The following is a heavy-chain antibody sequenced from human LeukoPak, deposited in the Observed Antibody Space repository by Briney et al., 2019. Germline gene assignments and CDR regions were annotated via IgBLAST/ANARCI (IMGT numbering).Heavy chain of an antibody. Sequence: SETLSLTCTVSGGSISSSSYYWGWIRQPPGKGLEWIGSIYYSGSTYYNPSLKSRVTISVDTSKNQFSLKLSSVTAADTAVYYCARDQYGSGSYQYYFDYWGQGTLVTVSS. D-gene: IGHD3-10*01. V-gene: IGHV4-39*07. CDR3: ARDQYGSGSYQYYFDY. CDR1: GGSISSSSYY. CDR2: IYYSGST. J-gene: IGHJ4*02.